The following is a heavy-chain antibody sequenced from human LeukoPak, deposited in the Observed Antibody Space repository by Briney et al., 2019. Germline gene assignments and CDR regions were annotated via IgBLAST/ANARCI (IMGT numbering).Heavy chain of an antibody. D-gene: IGHD3-16*01. V-gene: IGHV3-53*01. J-gene: IGHJ4*02. Sequence: GGSLRLSCAASVLNFGYNYMCWVRQAPGKGPEWVSVMYGSGATSYADSVKGRFTISRDKSKNTLYLQMNTLRAEDTAVYFCEALGSHSWIDAWGQGTLVTVSS. CDR1: VLNFGYNY. CDR2: MYGSGAT. CDR3: EALGSHSWIDA.